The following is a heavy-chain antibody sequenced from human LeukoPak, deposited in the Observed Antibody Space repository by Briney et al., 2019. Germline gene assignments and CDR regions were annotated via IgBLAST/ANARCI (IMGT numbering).Heavy chain of an antibody. CDR2: ISGSGGST. D-gene: IGHD2-2*01. CDR3: AKDWGYCSSTSCFPNWFDP. V-gene: IGHV3-23*01. CDR1: GFTVSSNH. Sequence: GGSLRLSCAASGFTVSSNHMNWVRQAPGKGLEWVSAISGSGGSTYYADSVKGRFTISRDNSKNTLYLQMNSLRAEDTAVYYCAKDWGYCSSTSCFPNWFDPWGQGTLVTVSS. J-gene: IGHJ5*02.